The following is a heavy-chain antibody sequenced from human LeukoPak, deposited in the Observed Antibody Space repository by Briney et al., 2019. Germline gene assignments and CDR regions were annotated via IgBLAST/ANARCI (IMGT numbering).Heavy chain of an antibody. V-gene: IGHV6-1*01. Sequence: SQTLSLTCAISGDSVSSNSATWNWIRQSPSRGLEWLGRTYYTSKRYGDYAVSVKSRITINPDTSKNQFSLQLNSVTPEDTAIYYCARVSSRGNNCFDYWGQGTLVTVSS. CDR1: GDSVSSNSAT. J-gene: IGHJ4*02. D-gene: IGHD2/OR15-2a*01. CDR3: ARVSSRGNNCFDY. CDR2: TYYTSKRYG.